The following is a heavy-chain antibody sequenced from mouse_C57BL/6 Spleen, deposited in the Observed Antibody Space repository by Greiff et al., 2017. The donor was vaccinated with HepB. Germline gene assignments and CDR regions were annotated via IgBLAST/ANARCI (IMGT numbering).Heavy chain of an antibody. V-gene: IGHV5-16*01. J-gene: IGHJ1*03. CDR1: GFTFSDYY. CDR3: ARDQSTKYFDV. CDR2: INYDGSST. Sequence: EVQLQESEGGLVQPGSSMKLSCTASGFTFSDYYMAWVRQVPEKGLEWVANINYDGSSTYYLDSLKSRFIISRDNAKNILYLQMSSLKSEDTATYYCARDQSTKYFDVWGTGTTVTVSS.